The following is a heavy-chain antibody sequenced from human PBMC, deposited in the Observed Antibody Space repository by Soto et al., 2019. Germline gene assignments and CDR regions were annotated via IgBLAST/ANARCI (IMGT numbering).Heavy chain of an antibody. J-gene: IGHJ6*02. CDR3: ARGYYDSSGYEYYYYGMDV. CDR2: IIPIFGTA. Sequence: SVKVSCKASGGTFSSYAISWVRQAPGQGLEWMGGIIPIFGTANYAQKFQGRVTITADKSTSTAYMELSSLRSEDTAVYYCARGYYDSSGYEYYYYGMDVWGQGTTVTVSS. V-gene: IGHV1-69*06. CDR1: GGTFSSYA. D-gene: IGHD3-22*01.